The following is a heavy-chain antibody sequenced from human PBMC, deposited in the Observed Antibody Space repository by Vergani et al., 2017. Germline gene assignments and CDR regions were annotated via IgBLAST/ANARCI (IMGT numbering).Heavy chain of an antibody. Sequence: QVQLVQSGAEVKKPGSSVKVSCKASGGTFSSYAISWVRQAPGQGLEWMGGIIPIFGTANYAQTFQGRVTITADESTSTAYMELSSLRSEDTAVYYCARSYYGSGSYRCYYYYMDVWGKGTTVTVSS. CDR2: IIPIFGTA. D-gene: IGHD3-10*01. J-gene: IGHJ6*03. CDR3: ARSYYGSGSYRCYYYYMDV. CDR1: GGTFSSYA. V-gene: IGHV1-69*01.